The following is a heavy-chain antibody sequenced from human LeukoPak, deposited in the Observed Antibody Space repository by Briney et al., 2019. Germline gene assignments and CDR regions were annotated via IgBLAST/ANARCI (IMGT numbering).Heavy chain of an antibody. J-gene: IGHJ6*03. CDR1: GGSFSGYY. V-gene: IGHV4-34*01. Sequence: KPSETLSLTCAVYGGSFSGYYWSWIRQPPGKGLEWIGEINHSGSTNYNPSLKSRVTISVDTSKNQFSLKLSSVTAADTAVYYCARSGGSIAAAGTLSPRNYYYYMDVWGKGTTVTVSS. CDR3: ARSGGSIAAAGTLSPRNYYYYMDV. D-gene: IGHD6-13*01. CDR2: INHSGST.